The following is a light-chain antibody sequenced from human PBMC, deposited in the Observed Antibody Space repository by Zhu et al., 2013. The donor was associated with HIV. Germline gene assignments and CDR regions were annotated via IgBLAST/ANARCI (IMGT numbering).Light chain of an antibody. CDR3: SSYAGSNNRVV. Sequence: QSALTQPPSASGSPGQSVTISCTGTNSDVGGYNSVSWYQQHPGKAPKLMIYEVNRRPSGVPDRFSGSKSGNMASLTVSGLQAEDEADYYCSSYAGSNNRVVFGGGTKLTVL. CDR2: EVN. CDR1: NSDVGGYNS. V-gene: IGLV2-8*01. J-gene: IGLJ2*01.